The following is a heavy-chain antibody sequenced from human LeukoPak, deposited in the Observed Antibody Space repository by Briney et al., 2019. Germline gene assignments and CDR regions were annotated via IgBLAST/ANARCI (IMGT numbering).Heavy chain of an antibody. V-gene: IGHV3-74*01. CDR1: GFTFSSYW. Sequence: PGGSLRLSCAASGFTFSSYWMHWVRQAPGKGLVWVSRINSDGSSTSYADSVKGRFTISRDNAKNTLYLQMSSLRAEDTAVYYCARDQGDDGAFDIWGQGTMVTVSS. D-gene: IGHD3-10*01. CDR2: INSDGSST. CDR3: ARDQGDDGAFDI. J-gene: IGHJ3*02.